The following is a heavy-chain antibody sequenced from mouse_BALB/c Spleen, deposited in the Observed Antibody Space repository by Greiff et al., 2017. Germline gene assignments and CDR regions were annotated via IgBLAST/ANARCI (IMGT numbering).Heavy chain of an antibody. J-gene: IGHJ3*01. Sequence: EVQLQESGGGLVKPGGSLKLSCAASGFTFSDYYMYWVRQTPEKRLEWVATISDGGSYTYYPDSVKGRFTISRDNAKNNLYLQMSSLKSEDTAMYYCARDKPRFAYWGQGTLVTVSA. CDR2: ISDGGSYT. CDR3: ARDKPRFAY. V-gene: IGHV5-4*02. CDR1: GFTFSDYY.